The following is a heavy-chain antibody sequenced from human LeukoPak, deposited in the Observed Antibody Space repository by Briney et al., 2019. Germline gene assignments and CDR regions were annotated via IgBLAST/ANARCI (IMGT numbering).Heavy chain of an antibody. Sequence: LSGGSLRLSCAASGFTFSNYAIHWVRQAPGKGLEWVAVISSDGNKKDYADSVKGRFTISRDNAKNSLYLQMNSLRAEDTAVYYCAELGITMIGGVWGKGTTVTISS. J-gene: IGHJ6*04. CDR1: GFTFSNYA. D-gene: IGHD3-10*02. CDR2: ISSDGNKK. CDR3: AELGITMIGGV. V-gene: IGHV3-30*04.